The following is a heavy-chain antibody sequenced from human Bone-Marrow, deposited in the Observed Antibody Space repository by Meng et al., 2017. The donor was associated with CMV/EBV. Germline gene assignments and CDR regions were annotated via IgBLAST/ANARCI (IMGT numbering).Heavy chain of an antibody. J-gene: IGHJ4*02. V-gene: IGHV4-39*07. CDR1: GGSISSSSYY. D-gene: IGHD6-13*01. CDR3: ARIGISSSWSGWGY. CDR2: IYYSGST. Sequence: SETLSLTCTVSGGSISSSSYYWGWIRQPPGKGLEWIGSIYYSGSTYYNPSLKSRVTISVDTSKNQFSLKLGSVTAADTAVYYCARIGISSSWSGWGYWGQGTLVTVSS.